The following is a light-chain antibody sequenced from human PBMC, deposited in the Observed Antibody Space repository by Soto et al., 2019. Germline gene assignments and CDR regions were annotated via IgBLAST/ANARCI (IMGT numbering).Light chain of an antibody. V-gene: IGLV2-14*01. CDR1: SGDVGGYNY. Sequence: QSALTQPASVSGSPGQSITISCTGTSGDVGGYNYVSWYQQHPGEAPKLMIYDVTNRPSGISNRFSGSKSGNTASLTISGLQAEDEADYYCSSYTSTSTYVFGTGTKVTVL. CDR3: SSYTSTSTYV. CDR2: DVT. J-gene: IGLJ1*01.